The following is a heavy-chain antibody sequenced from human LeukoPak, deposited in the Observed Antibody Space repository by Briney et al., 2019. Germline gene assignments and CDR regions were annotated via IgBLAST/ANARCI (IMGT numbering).Heavy chain of an antibody. V-gene: IGHV3-48*04. CDR2: ISSSGSTI. J-gene: IGHJ6*03. CDR3: ARDSFTMVRGAMVDYYYYYYMDV. Sequence: PGGSLRLSCAASGFTFSSYWMNWVRQAPGKGLEWVSYISSSGSTIYYADSVKGRFTISRDNAKNSLYLQMNSLRAEDTAVYYCARDSFTMVRGAMVDYYYYYYMDVWGKGTTVTISS. D-gene: IGHD3-10*01. CDR1: GFTFSSYW.